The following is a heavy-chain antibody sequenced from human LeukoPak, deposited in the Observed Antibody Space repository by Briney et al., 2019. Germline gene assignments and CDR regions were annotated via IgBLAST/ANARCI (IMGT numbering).Heavy chain of an antibody. CDR3: ARSFSSSSPRYFDY. D-gene: IGHD6-6*01. CDR1: GFTFSSYS. CDR2: ISSSSSYI. V-gene: IGHV3-21*01. Sequence: GGSLRLSCAASGFTFSSYSMNWVRQAPGKGLEWVSSISSSSSYIYYADSVKGRFTISRDNAKNSLYLQMNSLRAEDTAVYYCARSFSSSSPRYFDYWGQGTLVTVSS. J-gene: IGHJ4*02.